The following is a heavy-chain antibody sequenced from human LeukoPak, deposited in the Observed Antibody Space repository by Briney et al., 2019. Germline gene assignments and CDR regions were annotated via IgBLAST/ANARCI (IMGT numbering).Heavy chain of an antibody. CDR3: ARYYGSGFLKWFDP. D-gene: IGHD3-10*01. CDR2: INHSGST. Sequence: SETLSLTCAVYGGSFSPYYWSWIRQPPGKGLEWIGEINHSGSTNYNPSLKSRVTISVDTSKNQFSLKLSSVTAADTAVYYCARYYGSGFLKWFDPWGQGTLVTVSS. V-gene: IGHV4-34*01. J-gene: IGHJ5*02. CDR1: GGSFSPYY.